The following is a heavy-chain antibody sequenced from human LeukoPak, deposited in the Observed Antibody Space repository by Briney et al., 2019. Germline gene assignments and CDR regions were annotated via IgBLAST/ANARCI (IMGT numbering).Heavy chain of an antibody. V-gene: IGHV4-34*01. CDR2: IYYSGST. D-gene: IGHD5-18*01. Sequence: PSETLSLTCAVYGGSFSGYYWNWIRQPPGRGLEWIGSIYYSGSTYHNSSLKSRVTISVDTSKNQFSLKLSSVTAADTAVYYCARTFGYSYGYLDYWGQGTLVTVSS. CDR1: GGSFSGYY. CDR3: ARTFGYSYGYLDY. J-gene: IGHJ4*02.